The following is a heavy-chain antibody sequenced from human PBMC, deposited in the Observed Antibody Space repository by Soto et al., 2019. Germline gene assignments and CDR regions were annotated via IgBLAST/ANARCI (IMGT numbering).Heavy chain of an antibody. V-gene: IGHV4-39*01. CDR3: ARHIEYSSQVIDY. CDR2: IYYSGST. Sequence: QLQLQESGPGLVKPSETLSLTCTVSGGSISSSSYYWGWIRQPPGKGLEWIGSIYYSGSTYYNPSLKRRVTISVDTSKNQFSLKLSSVTAADTAVYYCARHIEYSSQVIDYWGQGTLVTVSS. CDR1: GGSISSSSYY. D-gene: IGHD6-6*01. J-gene: IGHJ4*02.